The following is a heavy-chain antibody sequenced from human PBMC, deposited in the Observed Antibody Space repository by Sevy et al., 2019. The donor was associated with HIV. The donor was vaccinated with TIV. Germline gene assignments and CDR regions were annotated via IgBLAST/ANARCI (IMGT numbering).Heavy chain of an antibody. Sequence: GGSLRLSCAASGFTFSTYAMHWVRQAPGKGLEFVSAISANGCSTYYATSVKGRFTISRDNSGNTLFLQMGSLSAEDMAVYYCARAHGGYAAYSGQGTPVTVSS. J-gene: IGHJ4*02. V-gene: IGHV3-64*01. D-gene: IGHD5-12*01. CDR3: ARAHGGYAAY. CDR2: ISANGCST. CDR1: GFTFSTYA.